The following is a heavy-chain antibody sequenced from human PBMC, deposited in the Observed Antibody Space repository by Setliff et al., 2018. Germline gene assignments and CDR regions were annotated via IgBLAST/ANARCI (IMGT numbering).Heavy chain of an antibody. CDR3: ERLARYCTATACQRTSGDDL. J-gene: IGHJ5*02. D-gene: IGHD2-8*01. V-gene: IGHV1-18*01. CDR2: ININNFNT. CDR1: GYTFTNFG. Sequence: ASVKVSCKASGYTFTNFGITWVRQAPGQGLEWMGWININNFNTKYAPQFQDRVIMTTDTSTNTAYLDLRSLRSDDTAVYYCERLARYCTATACQRTSGDDLWGQGTLVTVSS.